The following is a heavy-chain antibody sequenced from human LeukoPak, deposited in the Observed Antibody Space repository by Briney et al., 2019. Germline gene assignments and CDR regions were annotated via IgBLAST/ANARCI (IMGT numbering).Heavy chain of an antibody. Sequence: PSETLSLTCTVSGGSISSSSYYWGWFRQPPGKGLEWVGSIYYSGSTYYNPSLKSRVTISVDTSKNQFSLKLSSVTAADTAVYYCASLDREPIAVAVWGQGTLVTVSS. J-gene: IGHJ4*02. D-gene: IGHD6-19*01. CDR2: IYYSGST. CDR3: ASLDREPIAVAV. V-gene: IGHV4-39*01. CDR1: GGSISSSSYY.